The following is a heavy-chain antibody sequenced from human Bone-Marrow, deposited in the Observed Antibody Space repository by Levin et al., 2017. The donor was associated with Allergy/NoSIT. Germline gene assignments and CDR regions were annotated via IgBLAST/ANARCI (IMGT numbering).Heavy chain of an antibody. V-gene: IGHV4-30-4*01. J-gene: IGHJ6*02. Sequence: SETLSLTCTVSGDSLNSANNYWSWIRQPPGKGLEWLGYIFHTGISQSNPSLKSRVTISLDTSKNQFSLKMSSVTAADTAVYYCARGRTYCDDSTCYLYYYGLDVWGQGIAVTVSS. CDR2: IFHTGIS. D-gene: IGHD2/OR15-2a*01. CDR1: GDSLNSANNY. CDR3: ARGRTYCDDSTCYLYYYGLDV.